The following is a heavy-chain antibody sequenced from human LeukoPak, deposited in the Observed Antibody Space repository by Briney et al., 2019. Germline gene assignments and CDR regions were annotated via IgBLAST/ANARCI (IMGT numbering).Heavy chain of an antibody. V-gene: IGHV1-69*13. Sequence: SVKVSCKASGGTFSSYAISWVRQAPGQGLEWMGGIIPIFGTANYAQKFQGRATITADESTSTAYMELSSLRSEDTAVYYCARDLSYSSSSLDGMDVWGQGTTVTVSS. CDR2: IIPIFGTA. CDR1: GGTFSSYA. CDR3: ARDLSYSSSSLDGMDV. D-gene: IGHD6-13*01. J-gene: IGHJ6*02.